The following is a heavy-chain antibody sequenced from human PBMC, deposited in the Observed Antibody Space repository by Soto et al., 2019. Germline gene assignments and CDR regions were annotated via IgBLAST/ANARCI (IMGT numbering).Heavy chain of an antibody. J-gene: IGHJ4*02. CDR1: GFTFSSYA. D-gene: IGHD3-3*01. V-gene: IGHV3-23*01. Sequence: EVQLLESGGGLVQPGGSLRLSCAASGFTFSSYAMSWVRQAPGKGLEWVSAISGSGGSTYYADSVKGRFTISRDNSKNTLYLQMNSLRAEDTAVYYCARAYYDFWSGYYFDYWGQGTLVTVSS. CDR2: ISGSGGST. CDR3: ARAYYDFWSGYYFDY.